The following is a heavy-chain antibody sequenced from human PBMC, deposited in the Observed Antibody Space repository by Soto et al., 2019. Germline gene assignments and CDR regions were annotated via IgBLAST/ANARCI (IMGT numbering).Heavy chain of an antibody. CDR1: GFTFSSYG. J-gene: IGHJ4*02. CDR2: IWYDGSNK. D-gene: IGHD6-19*01. CDR3: ARGLLSSGWYLGVFDY. Sequence: GGSLRLSCAASGFTFSSYGMHWVRQAPGKGLEWVAVIWYDGSNKYYADSVKGRFTIFRDNSKNTLYLQMNSLRAEDTAVYYCARGLLSSGWYLGVFDYWGQGTLVIVSS. V-gene: IGHV3-33*01.